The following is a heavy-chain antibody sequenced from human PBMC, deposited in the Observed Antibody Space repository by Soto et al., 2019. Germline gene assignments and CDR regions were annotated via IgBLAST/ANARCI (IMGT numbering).Heavy chain of an antibody. V-gene: IGHV4-39*01. D-gene: IGHD3-10*01. CDR3: ATPRGLAVGGSYDY. J-gene: IGHJ4*02. CDR1: GGSITRRSSY. Sequence: NPSETLSLTCIVSGGSITRRSSYWAWIRQPPGKGLEGGGTFYDGNTYHNPSLRSRITIAVDTSKNQFSLKLNSVAAADTAFYSCATPRGLAVGGSYDYWGRAMLVTFSS. CDR2: FYDGNT.